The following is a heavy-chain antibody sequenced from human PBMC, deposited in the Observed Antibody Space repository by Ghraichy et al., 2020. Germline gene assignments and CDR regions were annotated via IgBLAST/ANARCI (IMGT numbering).Heavy chain of an antibody. CDR2: ISYDGSNK. CDR3: AKTGDGYYYDSSGQTKEDYYFDY. CDR1: GFTFSSYG. Sequence: GGSLRLSCAASGFTFSSYGMHWVRQAPGKGLEWVAVISYDGSNKYYADSVKGRFTISRDNSKNTLYLQMNSLRAEDTAVYYCAKTGDGYYYDSSGQTKEDYYFDYWGQGTLVTVSS. V-gene: IGHV3-30*18. J-gene: IGHJ4*02. D-gene: IGHD3-22*01.